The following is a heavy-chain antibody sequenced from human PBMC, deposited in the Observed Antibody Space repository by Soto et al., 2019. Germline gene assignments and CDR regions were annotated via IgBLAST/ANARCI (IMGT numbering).Heavy chain of an antibody. CDR3: ARLPIVGATSYFDC. D-gene: IGHD1-26*01. CDR1: GGSISSYY. Sequence: TLSLTCTVSGGSISSYYWSWIRQPPGKGLEWIGYIYYSGSTNYNPSLKSRVSISVDTSKNHFSVKLSSVTAADTAVYYCARLPIVGATSYFDCWGQGTLVTVSS. J-gene: IGHJ4*02. V-gene: IGHV4-59*01. CDR2: IYYSGST.